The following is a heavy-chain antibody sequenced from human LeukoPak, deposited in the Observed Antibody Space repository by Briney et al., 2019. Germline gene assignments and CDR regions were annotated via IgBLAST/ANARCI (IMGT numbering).Heavy chain of an antibody. CDR3: AKHGYYYYYMDV. J-gene: IGHJ6*03. Sequence: SVKVSCKASGGTSSSYAISWVRQAPGQGLEWMGGIIPIFGTANYAQKFQGRVTITTDESTSTAYMELSSLRSEDTAVYYCAKHGYYYYYMDVWGKGTTVTVSS. V-gene: IGHV1-69*05. CDR2: IIPIFGTA. CDR1: GGTSSSYA.